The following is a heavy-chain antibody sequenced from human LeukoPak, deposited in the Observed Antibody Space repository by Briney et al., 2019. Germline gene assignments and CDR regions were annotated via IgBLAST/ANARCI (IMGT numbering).Heavy chain of an antibody. J-gene: IGHJ6*03. CDR2: IYYSGST. D-gene: IGHD3-10*01. CDR3: AREGYGSGSYNYYYCMDV. Sequence: SETLSLTCTVSGGSISSYYWSWIRQPPGKGLEWIGYIYYSGSTNYNPSLKSRVTISVDTSKNQFSLKLSSVTAADTAVYYCAREGYGSGSYNYYYCMDVWGKGTTVTVSS. V-gene: IGHV4-59*01. CDR1: GGSISSYY.